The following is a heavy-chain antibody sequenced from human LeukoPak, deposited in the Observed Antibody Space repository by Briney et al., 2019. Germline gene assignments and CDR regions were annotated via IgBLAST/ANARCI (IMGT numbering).Heavy chain of an antibody. CDR3: ARVSIGWYSFDY. CDR2: INPDGTTT. J-gene: IGHJ4*02. Sequence: PGGSLRLSCAASGFTFSTYWMHWVRQAPGKGLVWVSRINPDGTTTSYADSVKDRFTISRDNAKDTVYRQRNSLRAEDTAVYYCARVSIGWYSFDYWGQGTLVTVSS. D-gene: IGHD6-19*01. V-gene: IGHV3-74*01. CDR1: GFTFSTYW.